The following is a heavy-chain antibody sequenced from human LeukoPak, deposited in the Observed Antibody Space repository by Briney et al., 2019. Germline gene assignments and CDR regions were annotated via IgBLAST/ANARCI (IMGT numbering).Heavy chain of an antibody. Sequence: PGGSLRLSCAASGFTFDDYGMSWVRQAPGKGLGWVSGINWNGGSTGYADSVKGRFTISRDNAKTSLYLQMNSRRAEDTAVYYCARDFIYGAVAGTGTFDYWGQGTLVTVSS. CDR3: ARDFIYGAVAGTGTFDY. V-gene: IGHV3-20*04. CDR1: GFTFDDYG. CDR2: INWNGGST. J-gene: IGHJ4*02. D-gene: IGHD6-19*01.